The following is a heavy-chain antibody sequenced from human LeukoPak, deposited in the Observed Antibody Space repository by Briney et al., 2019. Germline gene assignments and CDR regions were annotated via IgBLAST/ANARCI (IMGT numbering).Heavy chain of an antibody. V-gene: IGHV3-7*03. Sequence: GGSLRLSCAASGFTFSSYWMSWVRQAPGEGLEWVANIKQDGSEKYYVDSVKGRFTISRDNAKNSLYLQMNSLRAEDTAVYYCASTEGLVAATYFDYWGQGTLVTVSS. J-gene: IGHJ4*02. D-gene: IGHD2-15*01. CDR3: ASTEGLVAATYFDY. CDR1: GFTFSSYW. CDR2: IKQDGSEK.